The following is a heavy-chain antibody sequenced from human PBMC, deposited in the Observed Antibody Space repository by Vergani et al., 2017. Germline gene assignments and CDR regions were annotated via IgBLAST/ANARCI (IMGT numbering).Heavy chain of an antibody. Sequence: QVQLVQSGAEGKKPGSSVKVSCKASGGTFSSYTISWARQAPGQGREWMGRIIPILGIANYAQKFQGRVTITADKSTSTAYMELSSLRSEDTAVYYCAGGGGGSELYGMDVWGQGTTVTVSS. D-gene: IGHD2-15*01. CDR2: IIPILGIA. V-gene: IGHV1-69*02. CDR3: AGGGGGSELYGMDV. J-gene: IGHJ6*02. CDR1: GGTFSSYT.